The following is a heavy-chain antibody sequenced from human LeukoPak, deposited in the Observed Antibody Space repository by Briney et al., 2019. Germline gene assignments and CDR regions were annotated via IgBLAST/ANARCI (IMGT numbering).Heavy chain of an antibody. J-gene: IGHJ6*03. Sequence: GGSLRLSCVSSGFTFRTYSMNWVRQAPGKGLEWVSHIGGSGSFIYYAASVKGRFTISRDNAENSVYLQMDSLRVEDTAVYYCARFLATWVYYYMDVRGKGTTVTVSS. CDR2: IGGSGSFI. CDR3: ARFLATWVYYYMDV. CDR1: GFTFRTYS. D-gene: IGHD3-3*01. V-gene: IGHV3-48*01.